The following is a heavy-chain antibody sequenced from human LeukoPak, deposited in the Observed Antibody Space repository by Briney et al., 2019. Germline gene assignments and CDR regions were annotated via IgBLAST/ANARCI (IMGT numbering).Heavy chain of an antibody. J-gene: IGHJ4*02. CDR1: GFTVSSNY. CDR2: ISGNSANI. D-gene: IGHD1-26*01. Sequence: PGGSLRLSCAASGFTVSSNYMSWVRQAPGKGLEWVSFISGNSANIYYIDSVKGRFTVSRDNARNSLCLQMNSLRAEDTAVYYCARDNMGFDYWGQGTLVTVSS. CDR3: ARDNMGFDY. V-gene: IGHV3-21*01.